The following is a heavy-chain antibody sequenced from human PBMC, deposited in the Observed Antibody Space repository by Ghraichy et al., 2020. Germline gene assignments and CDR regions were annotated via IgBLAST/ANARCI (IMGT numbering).Heavy chain of an antibody. CDR3: SRDSSYALDY. V-gene: IGHV4-59*01. CDR2: IYYSGTI. J-gene: IGHJ4*02. Sequence: SETLSLTCTVSGGSISGYYWSWIRQPPGKGLEWIAYIYYSGTITYNPSLKSRVTMSVDTSKNQFSLKLSSVTAADTAVYYCSRDSSYALDYWGRGTLVTGSS. D-gene: IGHD2-2*01. CDR1: GGSISGYY.